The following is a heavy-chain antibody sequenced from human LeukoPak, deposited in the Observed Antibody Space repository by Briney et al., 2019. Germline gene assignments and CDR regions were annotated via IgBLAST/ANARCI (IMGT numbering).Heavy chain of an antibody. CDR1: GGSISSYY. CDR3: ARQQLVHFAGRALPVLFDY. V-gene: IGHV4-59*01. CDR2: IYYSGST. Sequence: SETLSLTCTVSGGSISSYYWSWIRQPPGKGLEWIGYIYYSGSTNYNPSLKSRVTISVDTSKNQFSLKLSSVTAADTAVYYCARQQLVHFAGRALPVLFDYWGQGTLVTVSS. J-gene: IGHJ4*02. D-gene: IGHD6-13*01.